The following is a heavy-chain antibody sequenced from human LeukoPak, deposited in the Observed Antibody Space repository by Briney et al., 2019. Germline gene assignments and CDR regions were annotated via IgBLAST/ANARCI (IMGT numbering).Heavy chain of an antibody. CDR1: GFTFSNYW. J-gene: IGHJ4*02. Sequence: GGSLRLSCAASGFTFSNYWMSWVRQAPGKGLEWVANIKLDGSEKYYVDSVKGRFTISRDNAKNSLYLQMNSLRAEDTAVYFCARDGDYEFDYWGQGTLVTVSS. CDR2: IKLDGSEK. CDR3: ARDGDYEFDY. V-gene: IGHV3-7*01. D-gene: IGHD4-17*01.